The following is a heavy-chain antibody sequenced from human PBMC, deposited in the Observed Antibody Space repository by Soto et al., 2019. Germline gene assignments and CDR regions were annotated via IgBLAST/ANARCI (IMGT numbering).Heavy chain of an antibody. Sequence: PSQTISLTCAISGDSVSSNSAAWNWIRQSPSRGLEWLGRTYYRSKWYNDYAVSVKSRITINPDTSKNQFSLQLNSVTPEDTAVYYCARVVGSGSYSYYSYYMDVWGKGTTVTVSS. V-gene: IGHV6-1*01. D-gene: IGHD3-10*01. J-gene: IGHJ6*03. CDR3: ARVVGSGSYSYYSYYMDV. CDR2: TYYRSKWYN. CDR1: GDSVSSNSAA.